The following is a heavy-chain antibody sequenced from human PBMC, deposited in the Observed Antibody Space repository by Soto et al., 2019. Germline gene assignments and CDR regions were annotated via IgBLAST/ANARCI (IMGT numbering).Heavy chain of an antibody. CDR1: GFTFSSYG. CDR3: ARADGVSYYYNMDV. CDR2: IWYDGSNK. V-gene: IGHV3-33*01. Sequence: GGSLRLSCAASGFTFSSYGMHWVRQAPGKGLEWVAVIWYDGSNKYYADSVKGRFTISRDNSKNTLYLQMNSLRAEDTAVYYCARADGVSYYYNMDVWGKGTTVTVSS. D-gene: IGHD3-10*01. J-gene: IGHJ6*03.